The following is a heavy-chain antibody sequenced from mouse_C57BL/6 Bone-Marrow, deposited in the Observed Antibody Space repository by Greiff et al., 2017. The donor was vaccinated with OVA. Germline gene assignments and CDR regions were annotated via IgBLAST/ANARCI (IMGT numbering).Heavy chain of an antibody. J-gene: IGHJ4*01. CDR3: ARIYYYGSSYGAMDY. Sequence: EVQRVESGGGLVKPGGSLKLSCAASGFTFSDYGMHWVRQAPEKGLEWVAYISSGSSTIYYADTVKGRFTISRDNAKNTLFLQMTSLRSEDTAMYYCARIYYYGSSYGAMDYWGQGTSVTVSS. D-gene: IGHD1-1*01. CDR1: GFTFSDYG. CDR2: ISSGSSTI. V-gene: IGHV5-17*01.